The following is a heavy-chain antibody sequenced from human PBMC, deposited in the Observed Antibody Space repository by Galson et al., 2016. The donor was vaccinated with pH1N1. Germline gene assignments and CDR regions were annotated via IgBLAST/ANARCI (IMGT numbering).Heavy chain of an antibody. CDR3: GKEGGIYSSGGYSDY. J-gene: IGHJ4*02. CDR2: VSHVVGTT. D-gene: IGHD6-19*01. Sequence: SLRLSCATSGFTFSSYAMGWVRQAPGKGLEWVSTVSHVVGTTYYADSVKGRFTISRDNSKNTFYLQMRSLKADDTAVYYCGKEGGIYSSGGYSDYWSQGTLVTVSS. CDR1: GFTFSSYA. V-gene: IGHV3-23*01.